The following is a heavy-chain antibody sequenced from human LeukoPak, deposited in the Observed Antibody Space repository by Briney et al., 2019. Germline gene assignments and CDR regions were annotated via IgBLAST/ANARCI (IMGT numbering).Heavy chain of an antibody. D-gene: IGHD2-15*01. CDR3: AKDSGGNADH. V-gene: IGHV3-30*18. CDR1: GFTFSSYG. J-gene: IGHJ5*02. CDR2: ISYDGSNK. Sequence: GRSLRLSCAASGFTFSSYGMHWVRQAPGKGLEWVAVISYDGSNKYYADSVKGRFTISRDNSKNTLYLQMNSLRAEDTAVYYCAKDSGGNADHRGQGTLVTVSS.